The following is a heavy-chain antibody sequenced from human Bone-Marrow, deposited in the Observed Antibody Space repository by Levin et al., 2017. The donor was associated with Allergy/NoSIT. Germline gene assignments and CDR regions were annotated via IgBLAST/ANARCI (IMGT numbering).Heavy chain of an antibody. CDR3: VRMFKVKYCRGGGCYDWLFDL. V-gene: IGHV4-39*01. D-gene: IGHD2-21*02. CDR1: GDSIKSDIYY. Sequence: PSQTLSLTCTVSGDSIKSDIYYWGWIRQSPGMGLEWIASSSYGGSTYYNPSFRNRVLRSIDVSKNEFSLRLTSLSAADTAKYFCVRMFKVKYCRGGGCYDWLFDLWGRGALVTVSS. J-gene: IGHJ2*01. CDR2: SSYGGST.